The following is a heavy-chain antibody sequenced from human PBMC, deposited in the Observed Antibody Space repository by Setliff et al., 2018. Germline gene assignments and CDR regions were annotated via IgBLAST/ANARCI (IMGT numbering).Heavy chain of an antibody. V-gene: IGHV5-51*01. CDR2: IYPGNADT. J-gene: IGHJ5*02. Sequence: GESLKISCKGSGYSFSNFWIGWVRQMPGKGLEWMGTIYPGNADTRYSPSFQGQVTISTDTSINTAFLQWNNLKASDTAVYYCARRGERFFNWFDPWGQGTMVTVSS. D-gene: IGHD2-21*01. CDR1: GYSFSNFW. CDR3: ARRGERFFNWFDP.